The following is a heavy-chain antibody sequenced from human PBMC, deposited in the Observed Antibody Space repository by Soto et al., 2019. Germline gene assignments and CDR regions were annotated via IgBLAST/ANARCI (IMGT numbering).Heavy chain of an antibody. Sequence: QVQLVQSGAEVKKPGSSVKVSCKASGGTFSSYTISWVRQAPGQGLEWMGRIIPILGIANYAQKFQGRVTITADKSTSTAYMELSSLRSEDTAVYYCASINPPYSSISYNWFDPWGQGTLVTVSS. CDR1: GGTFSSYT. D-gene: IGHD6-13*01. CDR2: IIPILGIA. V-gene: IGHV1-69*02. CDR3: ASINPPYSSISYNWFDP. J-gene: IGHJ5*02.